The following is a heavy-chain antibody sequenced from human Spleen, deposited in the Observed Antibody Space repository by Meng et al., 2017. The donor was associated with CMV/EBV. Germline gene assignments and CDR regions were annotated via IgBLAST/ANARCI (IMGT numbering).Heavy chain of an antibody. CDR3: AKLPETRGLGYYDSSGYSDY. CDR2: IRYDGSNK. V-gene: IGHV3-30*02. CDR1: GFTFSSYG. J-gene: IGHJ4*02. Sequence: GGSLRLSYAASGFTFSSYGMHWVRQAPGKGLEWVAFIRYDGSNKYYADSVKGRFTISRDNSKNTLYLQMNSLRAEDTAVYYCAKLPETRGLGYYDSSGYSDYWGQGTLVTVSS. D-gene: IGHD3-22*01.